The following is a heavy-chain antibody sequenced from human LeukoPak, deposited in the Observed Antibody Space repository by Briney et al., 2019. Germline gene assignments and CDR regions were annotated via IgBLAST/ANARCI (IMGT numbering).Heavy chain of an antibody. CDR2: ISGGSTSI. V-gene: IGHV3-48*02. CDR3: ARGGAGSYYQGVWLIDF. CDR1: GFTFSTYR. Sequence: GGSLRLSCAASGFTFSTYRMNWVRQAPGKGLEWVSHISGGSTSIYYADSVKGRFTISRDNAKNSLFLQMNSLRDEDTAVYYCARGGAGSYYQGVWLIDFWGQGTLVTVSS. D-gene: IGHD3-10*01. J-gene: IGHJ4*02.